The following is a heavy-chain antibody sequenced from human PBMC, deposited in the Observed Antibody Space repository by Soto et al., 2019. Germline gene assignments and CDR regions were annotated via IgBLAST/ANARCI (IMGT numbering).Heavy chain of an antibody. Sequence: GESLKISCKGSGYSFTSYWISWVRQMPGKGLEWMGRIDPSDSYTNYSPSFQGHVTISADKSISTAYLQWSSLKASDTAMYYCARLQAGAGDKDLTFDYWGKGNLVTVSS. CDR2: IDPSDSYT. V-gene: IGHV5-10-1*01. CDR3: ARLQAGAGDKDLTFDY. J-gene: IGHJ4*02. CDR1: GYSFTSYW. D-gene: IGHD6-13*01.